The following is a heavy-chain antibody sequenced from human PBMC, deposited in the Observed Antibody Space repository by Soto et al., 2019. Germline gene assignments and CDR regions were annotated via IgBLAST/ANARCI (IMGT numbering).Heavy chain of an antibody. CDR1: GFTFSNYA. CDR2: ISGSGGST. CDR3: AKDPGPIAVAA. J-gene: IGHJ5*02. Sequence: GGSLRLSCAASGFTFSNYAISWVRQAPGKGLEWVSAISGSGGSTYYADSVKGRFTISRDNSKNTLYLQMNSLRAEDTAVYYCAKDPGPIAVAAWGQGTLVTVSS. V-gene: IGHV3-23*01. D-gene: IGHD6-19*01.